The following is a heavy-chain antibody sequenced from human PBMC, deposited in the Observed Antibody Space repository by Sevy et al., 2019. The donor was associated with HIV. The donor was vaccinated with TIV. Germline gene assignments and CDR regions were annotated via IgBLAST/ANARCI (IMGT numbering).Heavy chain of an antibody. V-gene: IGHV3-7*01. CDR1: GFTLSTTW. Sequence: GGSLRLSCAASGFTLSTTWMTWVRQAPGKGLEWVANINQDGGAKYYEDSVKGRFTISRDNTKNSLYLQMRSLRVEDTAVYYCTTSFGVIAGDDFDYWGQGTLVTVSS. D-gene: IGHD3-3*01. CDR2: INQDGGAK. J-gene: IGHJ4*01. CDR3: TTSFGVIAGDDFDY.